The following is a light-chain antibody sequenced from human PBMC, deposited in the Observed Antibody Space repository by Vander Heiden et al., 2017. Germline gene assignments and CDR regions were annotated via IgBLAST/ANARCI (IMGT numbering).Light chain of an antibody. J-gene: IGLJ1*01. CDR1: DIGSKN. Sequence: SYVLTQPPSVSVAPGQTATITCGGNDIGSKNVHWYQQKPGQAPGRGVYDDRDRPSGIPERISGSNAGKNATLTISGVEAGDDADEYCQVWDSNSLRVFGSGTTVTVL. CDR2: DDR. V-gene: IGLV3-21*02. CDR3: QVWDSNSLRV.